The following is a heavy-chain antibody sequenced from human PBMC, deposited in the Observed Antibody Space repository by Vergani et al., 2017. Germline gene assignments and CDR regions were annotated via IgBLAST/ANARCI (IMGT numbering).Heavy chain of an antibody. J-gene: IGHJ3*02. Sequence: EVQLVQSGAEVKKPGESLKISCTGSGYSFTSYWIGWVRQMPGKGLEWMGIIYPGDSDTRYSPSFQGQVTISADKSISTAYLQWSSLKASDTAMYYCARECRVQDPVDGTGNDAFDIWGQGTMVTVSS. CDR1: GYSFTSYW. V-gene: IGHV5-51*03. CDR2: IYPGDSDT. CDR3: ARECRVQDPVDGTGNDAFDI. D-gene: IGHD1-7*01.